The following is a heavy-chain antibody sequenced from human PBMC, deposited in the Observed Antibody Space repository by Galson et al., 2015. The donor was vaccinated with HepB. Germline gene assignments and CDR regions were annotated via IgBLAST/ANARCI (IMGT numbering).Heavy chain of an antibody. CDR1: GFTARSNY. V-gene: IGHV3-66*02. J-gene: IGHJ4*02. CDR2: IYSGSRT. CDR3: ARDRGLYGSGSYAVDY. Sequence: SLRLSCAASGFTARSNYMSWVRQAPGKGLEWVSVIYSGSRTYYADSVKGRFTISRDNSKNTLFLQMNSLRTEDTAVYYCARDRGLYGSGSYAVDYWGQGTLVTVSS. D-gene: IGHD3-10*01.